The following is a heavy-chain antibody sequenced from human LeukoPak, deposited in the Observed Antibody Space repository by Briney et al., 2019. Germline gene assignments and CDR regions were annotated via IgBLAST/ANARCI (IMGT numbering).Heavy chain of an antibody. J-gene: IGHJ3*01. V-gene: IGHV3-23*01. CDR3: AKDLALAGTGGGFDV. D-gene: IGHD6-19*01. CDR1: GFTFTTYA. Sequence: PGGSLRLSCAASGFTFTTYAINWVRQAPGKGLEWVSGISADDKAYYADSVKGRFTISRDNSKNTVSLQMSSLRAEDTALYYRAKDLALAGTGGGFDVWGQGTRVAVSS. CDR2: ISADDKA.